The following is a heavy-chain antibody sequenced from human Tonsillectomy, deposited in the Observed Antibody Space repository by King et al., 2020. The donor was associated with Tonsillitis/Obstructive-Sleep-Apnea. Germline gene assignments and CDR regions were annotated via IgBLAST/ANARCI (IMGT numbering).Heavy chain of an antibody. D-gene: IGHD2-15*01. Sequence: VQLVESGGGLVQPGRSLRLSCTASGFTFGEYVISWFRQAPGKGLEWVGFIRSKPYGGTTEYAASVKGRFTISRDDSQSIAYLQMNSLKTEDTAVYYCTRVLGYCSGGSCSLKHWGQGTLVTVSS. V-gene: IGHV3-49*03. J-gene: IGHJ1*01. CDR3: TRVLGYCSGGSCSLKH. CDR2: IRSKPYGGTT. CDR1: GFTFGEYV.